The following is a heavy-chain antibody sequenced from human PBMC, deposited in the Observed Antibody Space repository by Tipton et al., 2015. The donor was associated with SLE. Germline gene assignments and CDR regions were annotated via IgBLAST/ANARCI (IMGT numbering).Heavy chain of an antibody. J-gene: IGHJ4*02. V-gene: IGHV3-74*01. CDR2: INSDGSST. D-gene: IGHD6-19*01. Sequence: SLRLSCAASGFTFSSYWMHWVRQAPGKGLVWVSRINSDGSSTSYADSVKGRFTISRDKAKNSLYLQMNSLRAEDTAVYYCARDSQLWTKQWLVRGGFDYWGQGTLVTVSS. CDR1: GFTFSSYW. CDR3: ARDSQLWTKQWLVRGGFDY.